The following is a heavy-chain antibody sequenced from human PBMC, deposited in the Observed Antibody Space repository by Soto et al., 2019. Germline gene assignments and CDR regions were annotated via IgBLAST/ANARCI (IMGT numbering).Heavy chain of an antibody. CDR3: ARGANDFWSGYSTYYYYYMDV. CDR2: IYYSGST. Sequence: QVQLQESGPGLVKPSETLSLTCTVSGGSISSYYWSWIRQPPGKGLKWIGYIYYSGSTNYNPSLKSRVTRSVDTSKNQFSLKLSSVTAADTAVYYCARGANDFWSGYSTYYYYYMDVWGKGTTVTVSS. CDR1: GGSISSYY. V-gene: IGHV4-59*08. J-gene: IGHJ6*03. D-gene: IGHD3-3*01.